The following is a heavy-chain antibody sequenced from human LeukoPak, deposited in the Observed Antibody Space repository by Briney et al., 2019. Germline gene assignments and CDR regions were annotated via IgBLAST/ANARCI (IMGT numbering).Heavy chain of an antibody. J-gene: IGHJ3*02. D-gene: IGHD3-16*01. CDR3: ARDSPLRGPGAFDI. V-gene: IGHV4-30-4*01. CDR1: GGSISSGDYY. Sequence: PSETLSLTCTVSGGSISSGDYYWSWIRQPPGKGLEWIGYIYYSGSTYYNPSLKSRVTISVDTSKNQFSLKLSSVTAADTAVYYCARDSPLRGPGAFDIWGQGTMVTVSS. CDR2: IYYSGST.